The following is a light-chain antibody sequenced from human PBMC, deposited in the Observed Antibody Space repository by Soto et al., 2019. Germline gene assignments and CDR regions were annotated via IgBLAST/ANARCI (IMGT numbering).Light chain of an antibody. Sequence: DIVMTQSPLSLPVTPGEPASISCRSIQSLLHSNGYNYLDWYLQKPGQSPQLLIYLGSNRASGVPDRFSGSGSGTDFTLKISRVEAEDVGVYYCMQALQTPPTFGQGTKLDI. CDR2: LGS. J-gene: IGKJ1*01. V-gene: IGKV2-28*01. CDR1: QSLLHSNGYNY. CDR3: MQALQTPPT.